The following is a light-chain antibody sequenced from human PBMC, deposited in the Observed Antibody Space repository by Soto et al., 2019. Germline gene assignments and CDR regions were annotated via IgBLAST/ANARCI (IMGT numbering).Light chain of an antibody. J-gene: IGKJ4*01. Sequence: DIQMTQSPSSLSASIGDRATITCLASQSISSWLAWYQQKPGKAPKLLIYGASSLASGVPSRFSGSGSGTEFTLTISSLQPDDFATYYCLQHNSYPLTFGGGTKVDIK. CDR1: QSISSW. CDR2: GAS. CDR3: LQHNSYPLT. V-gene: IGKV1-5*01.